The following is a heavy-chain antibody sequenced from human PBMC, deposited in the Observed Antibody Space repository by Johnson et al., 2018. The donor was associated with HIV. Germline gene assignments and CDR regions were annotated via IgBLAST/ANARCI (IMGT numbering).Heavy chain of an antibody. D-gene: IGHD1-1*01. V-gene: IGHV3-7*02. CDR3: ATVWRNEGRHAFDV. CDR1: GFSLSAHY. Sequence: VQLVESGGGLVQPGSSLRLTCVASGFSLSAHYMTWVRQAPGQGLEWVANVRHDGRQKYYMDSVKGRFTISRDNAKNSLYLHMNSLRAEDTAVYYCATVWRNEGRHAFDVWGQGTMVTVSS. J-gene: IGHJ3*01. CDR2: VRHDGRQK.